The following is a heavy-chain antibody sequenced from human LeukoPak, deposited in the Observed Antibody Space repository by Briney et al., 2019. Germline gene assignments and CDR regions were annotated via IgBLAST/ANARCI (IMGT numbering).Heavy chain of an antibody. D-gene: IGHD6-19*01. V-gene: IGHV1-69*06. J-gene: IGHJ4*02. CDR1: GGTFSSYA. Sequence: ASVKVSCKASGGTFSSYAISWVRQAPGQGLGWMGGIIPIFGTANYAQKFQGRVTITADKSTSTAYMELSSLRSEDTAVYYCARGKGAVAGSTFDYWGQGTLVTVSS. CDR2: IIPIFGTA. CDR3: ARGKGAVAGSTFDY.